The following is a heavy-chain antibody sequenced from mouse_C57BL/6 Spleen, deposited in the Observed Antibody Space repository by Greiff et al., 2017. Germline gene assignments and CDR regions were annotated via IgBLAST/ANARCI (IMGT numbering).Heavy chain of an antibody. CDR3: ARDYDYGGYFDC. J-gene: IGHJ2*01. CDR2: ISSGSSTI. Sequence: EVHLVESGGGLVKPGGSLKLSCAASGFTFSDYGMHWVRQAPEKGLEWVAYISSGSSTIYSADTVKGRFTISRDNAKNTLFLQMTSLRSEDTAMYYCARDYDYGGYFDCWGQGTNLTVSS. D-gene: IGHD2-4*01. CDR1: GFTFSDYG. V-gene: IGHV5-17*01.